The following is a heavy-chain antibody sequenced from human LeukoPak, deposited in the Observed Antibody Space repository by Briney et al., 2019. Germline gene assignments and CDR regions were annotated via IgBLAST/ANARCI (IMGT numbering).Heavy chain of an antibody. CDR2: VDPKNGGS. D-gene: IGHD3-16*01. V-gene: IGHV1-2*02. CDR3: ARDNYGNLDY. Sequence: ASVKVSCKASGYSFGDLYLHWVRKAPGQGLEWMGWVDPKNGGSRYAEAFQGRVTMTRDMSIFTVFMELTGLRSDDTAVYYCARDNYGNLDYWGQGTLVIVSS. J-gene: IGHJ4*02. CDR1: GYSFGDLY.